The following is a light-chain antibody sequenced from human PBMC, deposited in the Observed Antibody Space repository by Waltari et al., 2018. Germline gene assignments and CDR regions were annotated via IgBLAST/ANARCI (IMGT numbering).Light chain of an antibody. V-gene: IGLV1-44*01. CDR3: ATWDDSLDTYV. J-gene: IGLJ1*01. CDR2: NNN. Sequence: QSVLTQPPSASGIPGPRVTISCSGSSPNIGSNFVIWYQQLPEKAPKLLMYNNNQRPSGVPDRFSGSKSGTSASLTITGLQSEDEADYYCATWDDSLDTYVFGSGTKVPVL. CDR1: SPNIGSNF.